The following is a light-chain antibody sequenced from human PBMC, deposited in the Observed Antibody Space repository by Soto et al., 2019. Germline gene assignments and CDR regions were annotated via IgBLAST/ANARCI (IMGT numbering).Light chain of an antibody. J-gene: IGLJ2*01. Sequence: QSVRTQPPSVSGAPGQRVTISCTGSSSNIGAHYDVNWYQQLPGTAPKLLMYANSHRPSGVPDRFSGSKFGTSASLAITGLQAEDEADYYCQSFDARLNGVVIGGGTKLTVL. CDR1: SSNIGAHYD. CDR2: ANS. CDR3: QSFDARLNGVV. V-gene: IGLV1-40*01.